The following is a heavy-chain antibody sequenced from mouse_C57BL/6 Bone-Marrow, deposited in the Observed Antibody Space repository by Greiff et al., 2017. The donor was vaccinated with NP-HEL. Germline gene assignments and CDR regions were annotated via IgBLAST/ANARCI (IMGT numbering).Heavy chain of an antibody. CDR1: GFTFSNYW. CDR2: IRLKSDNYAT. Sequence: EVMLVESGGGLVQPGGSMKLSCVASGFTFSNYWMNWVRQSPEKGLEWVAQIRLKSDNYATHYAESVKGRFTISRDDSKSSVYLQMNNLRAEDTGIYYCTGGEITTGVARYFDYWGQGTTLTVSS. V-gene: IGHV6-3*01. J-gene: IGHJ2*01. D-gene: IGHD1-1*01. CDR3: TGGEITTGVARYFDY.